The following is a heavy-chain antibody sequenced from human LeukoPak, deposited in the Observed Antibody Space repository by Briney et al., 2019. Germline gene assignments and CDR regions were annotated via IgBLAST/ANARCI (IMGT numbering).Heavy chain of an antibody. Sequence: GASVKVSCKSTGGTFTNYGFTWVRQAPGQGLEWIGVVFLKIRSPNYAQRFQDRVTITADRSTNTTYLDLSRLTSDDTAVYYCARGGSGSHTLDDWGQGTLVIVFS. CDR1: GGTFTNYG. CDR3: ARGGSGSHTLDD. J-gene: IGHJ4*02. V-gene: IGHV1-69*06. CDR2: VFLKIRSP. D-gene: IGHD1-26*01.